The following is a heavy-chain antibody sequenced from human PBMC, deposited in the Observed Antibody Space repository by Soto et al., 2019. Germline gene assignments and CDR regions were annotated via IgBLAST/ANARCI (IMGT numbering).Heavy chain of an antibody. D-gene: IGHD4-4*01. CDR1: GYTLTELS. CDR2: FDPEDGET. CDR3: ATEITLTVTKTEYYFDY. J-gene: IGHJ4*02. Sequence: ASVKVSCKVSGYTLTELSMHWVRQAPGKGLEWMGGFDPEDGETIYAQKFQGRVTMTEDTSTDTAYMELSSLRSEDTAVYYCATEITLTVTKTEYYFDYWGQGTLVTVSS. V-gene: IGHV1-24*01.